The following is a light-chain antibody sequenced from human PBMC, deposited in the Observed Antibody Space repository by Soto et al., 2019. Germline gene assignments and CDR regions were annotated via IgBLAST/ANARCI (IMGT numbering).Light chain of an antibody. V-gene: IGKV3-20*01. CDR1: QSVSSSY. J-gene: IGKJ2*01. Sequence: EIVLTQSPGTLTLSPGERATLSCRASQSVSSSYLAWYQQKPGQAPRLLIYGASSRATGIPDRFSGSGSGTDFILTISRLEPEDFAVYYCQQSGRSSYTFGQGTKLEIK. CDR3: QQSGRSSYT. CDR2: GAS.